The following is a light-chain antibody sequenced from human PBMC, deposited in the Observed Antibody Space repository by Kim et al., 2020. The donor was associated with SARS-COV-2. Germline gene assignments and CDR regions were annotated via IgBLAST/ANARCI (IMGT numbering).Light chain of an antibody. V-gene: IGKV3-15*01. J-gene: IGKJ2*01. CDR2: RAS. CDR3: QQYNDWPPTYS. CDR1: ESIGSN. Sequence: SPGERATLFCRASESIGSNFAWYQQSPGQAPRLLIYRASIRATGVPARFSGSGSGTEFTLTISSLQSEDFEVYYCQQYNDWPPTYSFGQGTKLEI.